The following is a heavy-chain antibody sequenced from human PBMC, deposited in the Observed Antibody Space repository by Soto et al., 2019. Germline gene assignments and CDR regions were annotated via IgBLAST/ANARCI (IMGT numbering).Heavy chain of an antibody. CDR2: IYHSGST. V-gene: IGHV4-4*02. J-gene: IGHJ5*02. D-gene: IGHD2-15*01. Sequence: TLSLTCAVSGGSISSSNWWSWVRQPPGKGLEWIGEIYHSGSTNYNPSLKSRVTISVDKSKNQFSLKLSSVTAADTAVYYCARVLAGYCSGGSCPPTWFDPWGQGTLVTVSS. CDR3: ARVLAGYCSGGSCPPTWFDP. CDR1: GGSISSSNW.